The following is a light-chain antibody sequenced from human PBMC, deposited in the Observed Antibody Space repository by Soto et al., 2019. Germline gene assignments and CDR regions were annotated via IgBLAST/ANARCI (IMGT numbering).Light chain of an antibody. V-gene: IGLV2-23*02. CDR3: CSYGGSRAV. CDR2: AVS. Sequence: QSALTPPSSVSGSPGQSITLSCTGTSSDVGSHNLVSWYQQHPGQAPKLLIYAVSKLPLGVSTRFSASKSGNTASLTISGLQAEDVADYYCCSYGGSRAVFGGGTQLTVL. CDR1: SSDVGSHNL. J-gene: IGLJ7*01.